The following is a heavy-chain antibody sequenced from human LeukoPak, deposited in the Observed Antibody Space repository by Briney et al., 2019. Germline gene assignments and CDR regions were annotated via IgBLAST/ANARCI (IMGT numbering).Heavy chain of an antibody. CDR1: GYTFTGYY. J-gene: IGHJ4*02. V-gene: IGHV1-2*02. D-gene: IGHD2-2*01. CDR2: INPNSGDT. Sequence: GASVKVSCKTSGYTFTGYYIHWVRQAPGQGLEWMAWINPNSGDTNYAQKFQGRVTLTRDTSISTAYMELSRLRSDDTAVYYCALSRGAYWGQGTLVTVSS. CDR3: ALSRGAY.